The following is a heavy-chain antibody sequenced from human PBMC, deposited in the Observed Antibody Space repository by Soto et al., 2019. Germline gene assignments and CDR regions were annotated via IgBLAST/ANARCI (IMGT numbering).Heavy chain of an antibody. Sequence: GGSLRLSCAASGFTFSNSKMNWVRLAPGKGLEWVSCISSSGSTIYYADSVKGRFTISRDNARTSLFLQMNSLRAEDTAVYYCARDGGYETYYFDYWGQGTLVTVSS. D-gene: IGHD5-12*01. J-gene: IGHJ4*02. CDR3: ARDGGYETYYFDY. V-gene: IGHV3-48*01. CDR2: ISSSGSTI. CDR1: GFTFSNSK.